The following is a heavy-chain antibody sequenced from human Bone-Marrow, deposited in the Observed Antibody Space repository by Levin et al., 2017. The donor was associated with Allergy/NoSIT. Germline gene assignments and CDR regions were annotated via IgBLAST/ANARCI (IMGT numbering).Heavy chain of an antibody. J-gene: IGHJ4*02. CDR2: ISYDGSNK. Sequence: LSGGSLRLSCAASGFTFSSYGMHWVRQAPGKGLEWVAVISYDGSNKYYADSVKGRFTISRDNSKNTLYLQMNSLRAEDTAVYYCAKGSSFWSGYYINDYWGQGTLVTVSS. V-gene: IGHV3-30*18. D-gene: IGHD3-3*01. CDR3: AKGSSFWSGYYINDY. CDR1: GFTFSSYG.